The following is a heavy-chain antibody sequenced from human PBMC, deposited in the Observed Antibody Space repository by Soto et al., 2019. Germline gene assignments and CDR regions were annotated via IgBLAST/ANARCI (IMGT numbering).Heavy chain of an antibody. CDR1: GYTFTNYA. D-gene: IGHD3-22*01. CDR2: INAGNGNT. Sequence: ASVKVSCKASGYTFTNYAIHWVRQAPGQRLEWMGWINAGNGNTKYSQKFQGRVTITRDTSATTAYMELSSLRSEDTAVYYCARGERYYYDSSGYFGFDYWGQGTLVTVSS. J-gene: IGHJ4*02. V-gene: IGHV1-3*01. CDR3: ARGERYYYDSSGYFGFDY.